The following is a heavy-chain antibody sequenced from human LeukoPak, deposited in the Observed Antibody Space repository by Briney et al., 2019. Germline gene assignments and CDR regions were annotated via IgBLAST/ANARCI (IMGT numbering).Heavy chain of an antibody. D-gene: IGHD2-2*02. Sequence: SVTVSCKASGGTFSSYAISWVRQAPGQGLEWMGGIIPIFGTANYAQKFQGRVTITADESTSTAYMELSSLRSEDTAVYYCAGGADVGLYIFDYWGQGTLVTVSS. CDR2: IIPIFGTA. CDR3: AGGADVGLYIFDY. V-gene: IGHV1-69*13. CDR1: GGTFSSYA. J-gene: IGHJ4*02.